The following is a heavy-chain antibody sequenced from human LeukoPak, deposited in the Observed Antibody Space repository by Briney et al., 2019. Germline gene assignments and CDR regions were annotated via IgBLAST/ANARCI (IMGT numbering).Heavy chain of an antibody. CDR2: ISSSSSYI. V-gene: IGHV3-21*01. CDR3: ARDQGWFREGAYYYYMDV. D-gene: IGHD3-10*01. J-gene: IGHJ6*03. CDR1: GFTFSIYS. Sequence: GGSLRLSCAASGFTFSIYSMNWVRQAPGKGLEWVSSISSSSSYIYYADSVKGRFTISRDNAKNSLYLQMNSLRAEDTAVYYCARDQGWFREGAYYYYMDVWGKGTTVTVSS.